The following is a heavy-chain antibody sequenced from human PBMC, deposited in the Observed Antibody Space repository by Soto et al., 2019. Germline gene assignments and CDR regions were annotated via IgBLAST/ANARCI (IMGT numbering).Heavy chain of an antibody. J-gene: IGHJ4*02. V-gene: IGHV4-61*08. CDR1: GGSISSGDYY. CDR3: AAVRLGESYFAY. D-gene: IGHD3-16*01. CDR2: IYYSGCT. Sequence: SETLSLTCTVSGGSISSGDYYWSWIRQPPGKGLEWFGYIYYSGCTIYSPTRKSRVTISIDTSESQLSLKLISVTAADTAVYYCAAVRLGESYFAYWGQGTLVTVSS.